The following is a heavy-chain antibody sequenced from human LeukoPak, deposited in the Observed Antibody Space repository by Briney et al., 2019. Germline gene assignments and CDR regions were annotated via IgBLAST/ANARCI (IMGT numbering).Heavy chain of an antibody. CDR3: ARADSPPGPLYYYYGMDV. CDR2: IIPIFGTA. J-gene: IGHJ6*02. D-gene: IGHD3-22*01. Sequence: SVKVSCKASGGTFSSYAISWVRQAPGQGLEWMGGIIPIFGTANYAQKFQGRVTITADESTSTAYMELSSLRSEDTAVYYCARADSPPGPLYYYYGMDVWGQGTTVTVSS. CDR1: GGTFSSYA. V-gene: IGHV1-69*13.